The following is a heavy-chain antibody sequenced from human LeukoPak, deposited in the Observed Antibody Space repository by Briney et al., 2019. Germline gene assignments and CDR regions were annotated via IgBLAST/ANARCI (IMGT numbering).Heavy chain of an antibody. Sequence: NSSETLSLTCAVSGDSISTSNSYWGWIRRPPGKGLEWVGSIYYSGNTYYNPSLKSRVTISVDASKNQFSLKPTSVTAADTAVYYCARQTGVGLFILPGGRGTLVTVSS. V-gene: IGHV4-39*01. J-gene: IGHJ4*02. D-gene: IGHD3-3*01. CDR3: ARQTGVGLFILP. CDR2: IYYSGNT. CDR1: GDSISTSNSY.